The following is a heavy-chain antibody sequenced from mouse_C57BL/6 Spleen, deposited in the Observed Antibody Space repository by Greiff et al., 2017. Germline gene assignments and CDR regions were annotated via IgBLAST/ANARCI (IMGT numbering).Heavy chain of an antibody. V-gene: IGHV1-81*01. CDR2: IYPRSGNT. D-gene: IGHD2-5*01. CDR1: GYTFTSYG. Sequence: QVQLQQSGAELARPGASVKLSCKASGYTFTSYGISWVKQRPGQGLEWIGEIYPRSGNTYYNEKFKGKATLTADKSSSTAYMELRSLTSEDSAVYFCAPYSTFAYWGQGTLVTVSA. CDR3: APYSTFAY. J-gene: IGHJ3*01.